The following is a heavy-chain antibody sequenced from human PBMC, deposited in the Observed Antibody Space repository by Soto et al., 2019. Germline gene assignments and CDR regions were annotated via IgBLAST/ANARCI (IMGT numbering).Heavy chain of an antibody. Sequence: ASVKVSCKASGGTFSSYAISWVRQAPGQGLEWMGGTIPIFGTANYAQKFQGRVTITADKSTSTAYMELSSLRSEDTAVYYCARKEPVSRAVTATYYYYGMDVWGQGTTVTVSS. D-gene: IGHD2-21*02. CDR2: TIPIFGTA. V-gene: IGHV1-69*06. CDR3: ARKEPVSRAVTATYYYYGMDV. CDR1: GGTFSSYA. J-gene: IGHJ6*02.